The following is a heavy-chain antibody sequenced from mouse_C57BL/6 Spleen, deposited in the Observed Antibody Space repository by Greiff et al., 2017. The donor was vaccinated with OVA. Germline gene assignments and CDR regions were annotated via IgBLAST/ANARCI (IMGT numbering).Heavy chain of an antibody. Sequence: QVQLQQSGAELVKPGASAKISCKASGYAFSSYWMNWVKQRPGKGLEWIGQIYPGDGDTNYNGKFKGKATLTADKSSSTAYMQLSSLTSEDSAVYFCARSPLAGYYYAMDYWGQGTSVTVSS. CDR1: GYAFSSYW. CDR2: IYPGDGDT. V-gene: IGHV1-80*01. CDR3: ARSPLAGYYYAMDY. D-gene: IGHD1-1*01. J-gene: IGHJ4*01.